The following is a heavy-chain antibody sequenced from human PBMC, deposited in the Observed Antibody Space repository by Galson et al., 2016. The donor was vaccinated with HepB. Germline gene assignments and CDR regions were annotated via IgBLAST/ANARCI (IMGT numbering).Heavy chain of an antibody. D-gene: IGHD2-15*01. Sequence: SLRLSCAVSGFTFNNYAVSWVRQVPGKGLEWVSTIGALATGGPTYYADSVKGRFNISTDNSANTLHLEMNRLRPEDTAIYYCAKDWAVAGADIGSFDSWGQGELVIVSS. J-gene: IGHJ4*02. CDR1: GFTFNNYA. CDR3: AKDWAVAGADIGSFDS. CDR2: IGALATGGPT. V-gene: IGHV3-23*01.